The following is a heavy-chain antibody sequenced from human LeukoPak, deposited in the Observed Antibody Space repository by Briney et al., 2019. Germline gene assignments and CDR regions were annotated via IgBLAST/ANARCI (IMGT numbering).Heavy chain of an antibody. CDR2: LSYDGSTK. J-gene: IGHJ4*02. CDR1: GFRFSTYA. D-gene: IGHD3-10*01. CDR3: ARDSSVRGVISD. V-gene: IGHV3-30*04. Sequence: GGSLRLSCAASGFRFSTYAMQGVRQAPGKGLEWVAVLSYDGSTKYYADSVKGRFTISRDNSKNTLYLQMNSLRAEDTAVYFCARDSSVRGVISDWGQGALLTVSS.